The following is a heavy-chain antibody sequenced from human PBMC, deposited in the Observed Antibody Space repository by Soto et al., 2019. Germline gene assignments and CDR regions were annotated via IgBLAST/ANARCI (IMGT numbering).Heavy chain of an antibody. Sequence: SVKVSCKASGFTFTSSAVQWVRQARGQRLEWIGWIVVGSGNTNYAQKFQERVTITRDMSTSTAYMELSSLRSEDTAVYYCAADPYSSGYYPDAFDIWGPGTMVTVSS. D-gene: IGHD3-22*01. CDR2: IVVGSGNT. J-gene: IGHJ3*02. CDR3: AADPYSSGYYPDAFDI. V-gene: IGHV1-58*01. CDR1: GFTFTSSA.